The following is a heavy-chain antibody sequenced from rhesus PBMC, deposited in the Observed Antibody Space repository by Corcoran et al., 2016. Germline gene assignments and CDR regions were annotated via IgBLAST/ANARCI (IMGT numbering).Heavy chain of an antibody. CDR1: GGCISRSNW. D-gene: IGHD2-15*01. J-gene: IGHJ2*01. V-gene: IGHV4-93*01. CDR3: ARGNTLLTWYFDL. Sequence: QVQLQESGPAVVKPSETLSPTCAVPGGCISRSNWEGWFRQFPGKGLEWIGGIYGSGGSTEYNPSLKSRVTISKDTSKKQFSLKLSSVTAADTAVYYCARGNTLLTWYFDLWGPGTPITSSS. CDR2: IYGSGGST.